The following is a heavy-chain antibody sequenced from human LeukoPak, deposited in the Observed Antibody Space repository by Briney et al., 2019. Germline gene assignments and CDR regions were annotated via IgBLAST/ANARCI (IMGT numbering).Heavy chain of an antibody. CDR3: ARWPDYYDTSKYYYGMDV. Sequence: GGSLRLSCAASGFTVSSNYMNWVRQAPGKGLEWVSVIYRSGDTYYADSVKGRFTTSRDNSKNTLYLQMNSLRAEDTAVYYCARWPDYYDTSKYYYGMDVWGQGTTVTVSS. V-gene: IGHV3-53*01. D-gene: IGHD3-22*01. J-gene: IGHJ6*02. CDR2: IYRSGDT. CDR1: GFTVSSNY.